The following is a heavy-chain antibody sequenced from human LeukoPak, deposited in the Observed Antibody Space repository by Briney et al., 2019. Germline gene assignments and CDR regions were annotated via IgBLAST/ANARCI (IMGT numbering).Heavy chain of an antibody. CDR3: ARVRANEYYYDSSGYYPPDY. J-gene: IGHJ4*02. CDR2: IYYSGST. V-gene: IGHV4-61*01. Sequence: SETLSLTWTVSGGSVSSGSYYWSWIRQPPGKGLEGIGYIYYSGSTNYNPSLKGRVTISVDTSKNQFSLKLSSVTAADTAVYYCARVRANEYYYDSSGYYPPDYWGQGTLVTVSS. CDR1: GGSVSSGSYY. D-gene: IGHD3-22*01.